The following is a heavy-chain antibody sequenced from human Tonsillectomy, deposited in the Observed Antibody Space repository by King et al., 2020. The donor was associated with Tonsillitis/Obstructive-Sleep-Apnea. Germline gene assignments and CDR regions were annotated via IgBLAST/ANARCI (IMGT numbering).Heavy chain of an antibody. J-gene: IGHJ3*02. V-gene: IGHV3-30*01. CDR1: GFTFSSYA. Sequence: VQLVESGGGVVQPGRSLRLSCAASGFTFSSYAMHWVRQAPGKGLEWGAVISYDGSNKYYADSWKGRFTISRDNSKNTLYLQMNSLRAEDTAVYYCARERTGTTDLDAFDIWGQGTMVTVSS. CDR2: ISYDGSNK. CDR3: ARERTGTTDLDAFDI. D-gene: IGHD1-1*01.